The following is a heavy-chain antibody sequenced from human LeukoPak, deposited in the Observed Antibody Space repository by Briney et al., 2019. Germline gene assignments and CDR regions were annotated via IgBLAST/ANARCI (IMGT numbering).Heavy chain of an antibody. CDR3: ARRGQWLTFDY. J-gene: IGHJ4*02. CDR2: IYYSGST. CDR1: GSSISSGYY. Sequence: PSETLSLTCAVSGSSISSGYYWGWIRQPPGKGLEWIGSIYYSGSTYYNPSLKSRVTISVDTSKNQSSLKLSSVTAADTAVYYCARRGQWLTFDYWGQGTLVTVSS. V-gene: IGHV4-38-2*01. D-gene: IGHD6-19*01.